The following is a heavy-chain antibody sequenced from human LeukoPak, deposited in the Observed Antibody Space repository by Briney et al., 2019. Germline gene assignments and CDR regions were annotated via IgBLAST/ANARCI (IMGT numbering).Heavy chain of an antibody. J-gene: IGHJ5*02. Sequence: GESLKISCKGSGYSFTSYWIGWVRQVPGKGLEWMGIIYPGDSDTRYSPSFQGQVTISVDKSISTAYLQWSSLKASDTAMYYCAGVGTTGTRWFDPWGQGTLVTVSS. CDR2: IYPGDSDT. CDR1: GYSFTSYW. D-gene: IGHD1-1*01. CDR3: AGVGTTGTRWFDP. V-gene: IGHV5-51*01.